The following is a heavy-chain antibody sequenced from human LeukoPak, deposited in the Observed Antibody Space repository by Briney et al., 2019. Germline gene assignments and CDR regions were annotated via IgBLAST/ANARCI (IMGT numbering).Heavy chain of an antibody. V-gene: IGHV4-39*07. CDR3: ARGSRYAVAGTDY. D-gene: IGHD6-19*01. CDR1: GGSISSGDYY. CDR2: INHSGST. Sequence: SETLSLTCTVSGGSISSGDYYWSWIRQPPGKGLEWIGEINHSGSTNYNPSLKSRVTISVDTSKNQFSLKLSSVTAADTAVYYCARGSRYAVAGTDYWGQGTLVTVSS. J-gene: IGHJ4*02.